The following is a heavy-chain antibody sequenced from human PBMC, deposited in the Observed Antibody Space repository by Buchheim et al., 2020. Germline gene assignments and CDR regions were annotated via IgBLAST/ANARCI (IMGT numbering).Heavy chain of an antibody. V-gene: IGHV3-72*01. Sequence: EVQLVESGGGLVQPGGSLRLSCAASGFSFSDHYMDWVRQAPGKGLEWVGRTRNKANSYTTEYAASVKGRLIISRDDSTKSLFLQMNGLKPEDTAVYYCASAYYYDSSAYYTFYYWGQGTL. CDR1: GFSFSDHY. CDR2: TRNKANSYTT. J-gene: IGHJ4*02. CDR3: ASAYYYDSSAYYTFYY. D-gene: IGHD3-22*01.